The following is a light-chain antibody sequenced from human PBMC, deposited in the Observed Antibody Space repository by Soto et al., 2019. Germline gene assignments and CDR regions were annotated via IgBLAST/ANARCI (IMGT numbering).Light chain of an antibody. CDR2: KAS. J-gene: IGKJ1*01. CDR3: QQYNSYPWT. V-gene: IGKV1-5*03. CDR1: QTISTW. Sequence: IQMTQSPSTLSASVGDRVTFTCRASQTISTWLAWYQQKQGEAPKPLIYKASTLEVGFPSRFRASGSGTAFTLLINTLHPADSATYYCQQYNSYPWTLGQGTKV.